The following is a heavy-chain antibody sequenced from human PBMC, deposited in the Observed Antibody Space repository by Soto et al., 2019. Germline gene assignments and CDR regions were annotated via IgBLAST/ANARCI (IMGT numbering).Heavy chain of an antibody. CDR1: GGSISSSSYY. CDR3: AREGWFGEDYFDY. CDR2: IYYSGST. V-gene: IGHV4-39*02. D-gene: IGHD3-10*01. J-gene: IGHJ4*02. Sequence: SETLSLTCTVSGGSISSSSYYWGWIRQPPGKGLEWIGSIYYSGSTYYNPSLKSRVTISVDTSKNQFSLKLSSVTAADTAVYYCAREGWFGEDYFDYWGQGTLVTVSS.